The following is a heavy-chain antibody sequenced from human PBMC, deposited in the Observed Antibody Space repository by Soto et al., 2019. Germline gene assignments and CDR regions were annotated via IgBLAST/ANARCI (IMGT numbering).Heavy chain of an antibody. CDR2: ISAYNGNT. Sequence: QVQLVQSGAEVKKPGASVKVSCKASGYTFTSYGISWVRQAPGQGLEWMGWISAYNGNTNYAQKLQGRVTMTTDTSTSTAYMELRSLRSDDTAVYYCARDVPGLVRGIALAGTAYYYGMDVWGQGTTVTVSS. V-gene: IGHV1-18*01. J-gene: IGHJ6*02. D-gene: IGHD6-19*01. CDR1: GYTFTSYG. CDR3: ARDVPGLVRGIALAGTAYYYGMDV.